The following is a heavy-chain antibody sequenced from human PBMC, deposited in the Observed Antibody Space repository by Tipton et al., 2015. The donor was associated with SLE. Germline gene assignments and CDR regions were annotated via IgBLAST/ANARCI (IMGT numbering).Heavy chain of an antibody. Sequence: GLVKPSETLSLTCTVSGGSISSHYWSWIRQPPGKGLEWIGYISYSETTNYNPSLKSRVTISVATSKNQFSLKLRSVTAADTAVYYCAGAWQGYCSGGTCYVLDYWGQGTLVTVSS. CDR3: AGAWQGYCSGGTCYVLDY. CDR1: GGSISSHY. CDR2: ISYSETT. J-gene: IGHJ4*02. V-gene: IGHV4-59*11. D-gene: IGHD2-15*01.